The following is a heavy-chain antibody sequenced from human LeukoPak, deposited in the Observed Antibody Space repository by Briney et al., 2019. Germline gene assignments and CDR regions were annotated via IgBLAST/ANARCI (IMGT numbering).Heavy chain of an antibody. J-gene: IGHJ6*04. D-gene: IGHD3-10*02. Sequence: PGGSLRLSCAASGFTFSSYIMNWVRQAPGKGLEWVSSISGSGSYRYYADSVQGRFTISRDNAKNSLYLQMNSLRAEDTAVYYCAELGITMIGGVWGKGTTVTISS. CDR3: AELGITMIGGV. V-gene: IGHV3-21*01. CDR2: ISGSGSYR. CDR1: GFTFSSYI.